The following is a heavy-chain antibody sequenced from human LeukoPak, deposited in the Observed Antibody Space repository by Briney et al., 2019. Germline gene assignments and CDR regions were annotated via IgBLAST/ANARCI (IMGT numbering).Heavy chain of an antibody. Sequence: PGGSLSLSCAASGLTGGSYLMTWVRQAPGKGLEWVRAIYSGGSTFDAASVRGRFNISRDNSKKTMFLQMSSLRVEDAAVYYCASSGTASRGAMDVWGQGTTVTVSS. J-gene: IGHJ6*02. D-gene: IGHD1-1*01. V-gene: IGHV3-66*01. CDR3: ASSGTASRGAMDV. CDR1: GLTGGSYL. CDR2: IYSGGST.